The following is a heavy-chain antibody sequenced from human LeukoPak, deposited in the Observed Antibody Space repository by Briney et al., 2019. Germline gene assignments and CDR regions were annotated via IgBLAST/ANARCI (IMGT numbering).Heavy chain of an antibody. V-gene: IGHV3-21*01. Sequence: GGSLRLSCAASGFTFASYSMNGVRQAPGKGLEWVSSISGDSTYIYNAGSVKGRFTISRDNAQASLYLQMISLRANDTAVYYCARVSGRLERQSDLDYWGQGTLVIVSS. D-gene: IGHD1-1*01. CDR2: ISGDSTYI. CDR3: ARVSGRLERQSDLDY. CDR1: GFTFASYS. J-gene: IGHJ4*02.